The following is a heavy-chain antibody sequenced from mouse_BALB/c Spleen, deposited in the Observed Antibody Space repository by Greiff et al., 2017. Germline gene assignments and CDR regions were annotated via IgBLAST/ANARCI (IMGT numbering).Heavy chain of an antibody. J-gene: IGHJ2*01. D-gene: IGHD2-1*01. V-gene: IGHV3-2*02. CDR3: ARIPYDNYPYYFDY. CDR2: ISYSGST. Sequence: EVQLQESGPGLVKPSQSLSLTCTVTGYSITSDYAWNWIRQFPGNKLEWMGYISYSGSTSYNPSLKSRISITRDTSKNQFFLQLNSVTTEETATYYCARIPYDNYPYYFDYWGQGTTLTVSS. CDR1: GYSITSDYA.